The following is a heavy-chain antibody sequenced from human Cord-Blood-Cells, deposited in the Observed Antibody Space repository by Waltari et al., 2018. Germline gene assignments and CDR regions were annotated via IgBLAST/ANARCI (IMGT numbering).Heavy chain of an antibody. V-gene: IGHV1-3*01. CDR3: ARAPRDYCSGGSCYYYYGMDV. J-gene: IGHJ6*02. CDR2: INAGNGNT. D-gene: IGHD2-15*01. Sequence: QVQLVQSGAEVKKPGASVKVSCKASGYTFTSYAMHWVRQAPGQRLEWMGWINAGNGNTKYSQKFQGRVTITRDTSASTAYMELSSLRSEDTAVYYCARAPRDYCSGGSCYYYYGMDVWGQGTTVTVSS. CDR1: GYTFTSYA.